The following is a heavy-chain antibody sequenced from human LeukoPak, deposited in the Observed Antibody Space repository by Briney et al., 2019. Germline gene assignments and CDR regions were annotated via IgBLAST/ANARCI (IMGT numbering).Heavy chain of an antibody. V-gene: IGHV3-43D*03. CDR3: AKDLKSFGQYYFYGMDV. J-gene: IGHJ6*02. CDR1: GFAFDDYA. Sequence: GGALRLSCAVSGFAFDDYAMHWVRQAPGQGLEWGSLISWGGGTHYYADSVRGRFTISRDNTKNALYLQMNSLRVEDTALYYCAKDLKSFGQYYFYGMDVWGQGTTVTVSS. D-gene: IGHD2/OR15-2a*01. CDR2: ISWGGGTH.